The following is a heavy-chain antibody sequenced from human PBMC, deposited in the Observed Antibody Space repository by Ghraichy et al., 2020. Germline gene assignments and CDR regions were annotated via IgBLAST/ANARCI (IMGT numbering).Heavy chain of an antibody. V-gene: IGHV4-30-4*01. D-gene: IGHD3-10*01. Sequence: SETLSLTCTVSGASIISGDHYWRGIGQPPGKDQEWLGYIHYGGNTFYNPSLKSRATISVDTSKRQFSLRLSSVTAADTALYYCARRFAGSRSYSMFDSWGQGTLVSVSS. J-gene: IGHJ5*01. CDR2: IHYGGNT. CDR1: GASIISGDHY. CDR3: ARRFAGSRSYSMFDS.